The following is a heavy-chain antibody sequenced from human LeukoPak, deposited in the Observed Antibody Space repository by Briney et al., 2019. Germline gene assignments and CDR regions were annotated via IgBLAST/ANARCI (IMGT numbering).Heavy chain of an antibody. Sequence: GGSLRLSCAASGFTFSSYWMHWVRQAPGKGLVWVLYISGDGSSTTYADSVKGRFTISRDNAKNTLDLQMNSLRAEDTAVYYCARGGWGTAIDYWAQGTLVTVSS. CDR2: ISGDGSST. CDR1: GFTFSSYW. V-gene: IGHV3-74*01. J-gene: IGHJ4*02. CDR3: ARGGWGTAIDY. D-gene: IGHD1-7*01.